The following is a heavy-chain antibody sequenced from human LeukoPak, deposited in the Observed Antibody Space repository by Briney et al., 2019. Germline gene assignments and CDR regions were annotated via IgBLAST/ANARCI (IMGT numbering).Heavy chain of an antibody. V-gene: IGHV4-39*01. CDR2: IYYTGNT. CDR1: GGSISSSGYY. D-gene: IGHD6-19*01. CDR3: GRRPAGPYWYFVL. J-gene: IGHJ2*01. Sequence: SETLSLTCTVSGGSISSSGYYWGWIRQPPGKGLEWIGSIYYTGNTYYNPSLKRRVTISIDTSKNQFSLKLTSMTAADTAVFYFGRRPAGPYWYFVLWGGGPLV.